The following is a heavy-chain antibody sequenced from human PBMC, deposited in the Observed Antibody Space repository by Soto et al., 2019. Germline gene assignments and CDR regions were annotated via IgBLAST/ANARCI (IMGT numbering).Heavy chain of an antibody. D-gene: IGHD3-22*01. Sequence: LSLTCTVSGASINNSDYYWSWIRQTPGKGLEWIGYVYYSGTTDYIPSLKSRLSMSIDKSQNQFTLKLNSVTAADTATYYCARMSYFYDKWYFDLWGRGTLVTVSS. CDR1: GASINNSDYY. CDR2: VYYSGTT. V-gene: IGHV4-30-4*01. CDR3: ARMSYFYDKWYFDL. J-gene: IGHJ2*01.